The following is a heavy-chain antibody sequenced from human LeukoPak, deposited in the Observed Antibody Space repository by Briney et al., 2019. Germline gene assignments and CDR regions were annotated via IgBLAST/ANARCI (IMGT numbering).Heavy chain of an antibody. CDR2: INHSGST. D-gene: IGHD6-13*01. CDR3: ARPTRAGYSSSWYSPYFDY. J-gene: IGHJ4*02. V-gene: IGHV4-34*01. CDR1: GGSFSGYY. Sequence: SETLSLTCAVYGGSFSGYYWSWIRQPPGKGLEWIGEINHSGSTNYNPSLKSRVTISVDTSKNQFSLKLSSVTAADTAVYYCARPTRAGYSSSWYSPYFDYWGQGALVTVSS.